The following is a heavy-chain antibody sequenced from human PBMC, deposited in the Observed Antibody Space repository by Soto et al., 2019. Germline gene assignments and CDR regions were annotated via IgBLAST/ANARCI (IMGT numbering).Heavy chain of an antibody. J-gene: IGHJ5*01. V-gene: IGHV1-18*01. Sequence: QVQLVQSGAEVKKPGASVKVSCKASGYTFSTDGISWVRQAPGQGLEWMGWISGYNGRTKNAQKFQGRVTMTTDTSTSTDYMELRSLTSDDTAVYYCAKDWGQTVVDSWGQGTLVTFSS. CDR2: ISGYNGRT. CDR3: AKDWGQTVVDS. CDR1: GYTFSTDG. D-gene: IGHD3-16*01.